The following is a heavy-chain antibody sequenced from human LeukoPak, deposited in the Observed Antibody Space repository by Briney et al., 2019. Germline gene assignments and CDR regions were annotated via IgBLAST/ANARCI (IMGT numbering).Heavy chain of an antibody. Sequence: SETLSLTCTVSGGSISSGGYYWSWIRQPAGKGLEWIGRIYTSGSTNYNPSLKSRVTMSVDTPKNQFSLKLSSVTAADTAVYYCARLIWGASPYYYYYMDVWGKGATVTVSS. CDR3: ARLIWGASPYYYYYMDV. V-gene: IGHV4-61*02. J-gene: IGHJ6*03. D-gene: IGHD1-26*01. CDR1: GGSISSGGYY. CDR2: IYTSGST.